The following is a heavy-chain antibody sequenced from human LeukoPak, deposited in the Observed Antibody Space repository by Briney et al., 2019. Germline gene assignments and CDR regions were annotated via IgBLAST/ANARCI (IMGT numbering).Heavy chain of an antibody. CDR3: ARGRDGVTGSSGYYYEGHY. CDR1: GGTFSSYA. J-gene: IGHJ4*02. V-gene: IGHV1-69*05. CDR2: IIPIFGTA. Sequence: GSSVKVSCKASGGTFSSYAISWVRQAPGQGLEWMGGIIPIFGTANYAQKFQGRVTITTDESTSTAYMELSSLRSEDTAVYYCARGRDGVTGSSGYYYEGHYWGQGTLVTVSS. D-gene: IGHD3-22*01.